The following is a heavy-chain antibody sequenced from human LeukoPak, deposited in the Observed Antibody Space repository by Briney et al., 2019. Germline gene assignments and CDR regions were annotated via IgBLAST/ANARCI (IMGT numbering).Heavy chain of an antibody. CDR3: ARVYYDTTGYYRYGMDV. CDR2: IYQSDIT. Sequence: SETLSLTCAVSVGSISSSNWWSWVRQPPGKGLEWIGEIYQSDITNYNPSLKSRVTISVDKSKNQFSLMLSSVTAADTAVYYCARVYYDTTGYYRYGMDVWGQGTTVTVSS. CDR1: VGSISSSNW. D-gene: IGHD3-22*01. V-gene: IGHV4-4*02. J-gene: IGHJ6*02.